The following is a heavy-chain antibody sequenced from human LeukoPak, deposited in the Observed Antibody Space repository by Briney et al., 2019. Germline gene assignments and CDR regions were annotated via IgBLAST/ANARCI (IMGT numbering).Heavy chain of an antibody. J-gene: IGHJ4*02. CDR3: AYWAGTADGFNGPFDY. Sequence: PGGSLRLSCAASGFTFSSYSMNWVRQAPGKGLEWVSYISISRSTVYYADSVKRRFTISRDNAKNSLYLQMNSLRAEDTAVYYCAYWAGTADGFNGPFDYWGQGTRVTVSS. D-gene: IGHD6-13*01. CDR2: ISISRSTV. V-gene: IGHV3-48*01. CDR1: GFTFSSYS.